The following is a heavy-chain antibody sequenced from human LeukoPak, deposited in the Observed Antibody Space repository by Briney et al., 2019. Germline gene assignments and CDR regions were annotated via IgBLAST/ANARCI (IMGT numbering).Heavy chain of an antibody. D-gene: IGHD2-2*01. V-gene: IGHV5-51*01. CDR2: IYPGDSDT. Sequence: GGSLQISCKGSGCFFTSYWIGWVRQLPGKGLEWMGIIYPGDSDTRYSPSFQGQVTISADKSISTAYLQWSSLKASDTAMYYCARHQTRYCSSTSCLYGMDVWGKGTTVTVSS. J-gene: IGHJ6*04. CDR3: ARHQTRYCSSTSCLYGMDV. CDR1: GCFFTSYW.